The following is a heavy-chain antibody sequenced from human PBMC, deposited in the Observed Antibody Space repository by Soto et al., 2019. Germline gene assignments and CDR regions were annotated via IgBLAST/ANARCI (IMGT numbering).Heavy chain of an antibody. CDR3: ARGVYKDYSHWFDP. CDR1: GYSFTRHD. J-gene: IGHJ5*02. D-gene: IGHD2-15*01. Sequence: QVQLVQSGAEVRKPGASVRVSCKATGYSFTRHDINWLRQAAGQGLEWMGWMNPNSGNAVYAQKFQGRVTMTRNTSITTAYIEVTSLKSKDTAVYFCARGVYKDYSHWFDPWGQGTLVTVSS. CDR2: MNPNSGNA. V-gene: IGHV1-8*01.